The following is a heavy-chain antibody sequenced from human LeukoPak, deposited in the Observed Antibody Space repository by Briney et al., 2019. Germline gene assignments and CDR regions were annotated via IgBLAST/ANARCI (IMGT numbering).Heavy chain of an antibody. V-gene: IGHV3-21*01. J-gene: IGHJ4*02. Sequence: GGSLRLSCAASGFTFSSYSMNWVRQAPGKGLEWVSSISRSSSYIYYADSVKGRFTISRDNAKNSLYLQMNSLRAEDTAVYYCARTGLSYSSSWTYYFDYWGQGTLVTVSS. D-gene: IGHD6-13*01. CDR2: ISRSSSYI. CDR3: ARTGLSYSSSWTYYFDY. CDR1: GFTFSSYS.